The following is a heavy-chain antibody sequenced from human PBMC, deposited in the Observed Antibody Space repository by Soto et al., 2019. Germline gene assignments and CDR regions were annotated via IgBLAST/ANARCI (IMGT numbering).Heavy chain of an antibody. CDR2: IWYDGSNK. CDR1: GFTFSSYG. CDR3: ARGPDLRFLEWLKFDY. Sequence: QVQLVESGGGVVQPGRSLRLSCAASGFTFSSYGMHWVRQAPGKGLEWVAVIWYDGSNKYYADSVKGRFTISRDNSKNTLYLQMNSLRAEDTAVYYCARGPDLRFLEWLKFDYWGQGTLVTVSP. J-gene: IGHJ4*02. D-gene: IGHD3-3*01. V-gene: IGHV3-33*01.